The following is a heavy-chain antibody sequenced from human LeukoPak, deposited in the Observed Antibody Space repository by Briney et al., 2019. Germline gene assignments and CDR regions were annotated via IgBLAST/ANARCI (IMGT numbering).Heavy chain of an antibody. CDR3: ARGSYCSGGSCYDYSYYGMDV. Sequence: GGSLRLSCAASGFTFSSYGMHWVRQAPGKGLEWVAVISYDGSNKYYADSVKGRFTISRDNSKNTLYLQMDSLRAEDTAVYYCARGSYCSGGSCYDYSYYGMDVWGQGTTVTVSS. CDR2: ISYDGSNK. CDR1: GFTFSSYG. D-gene: IGHD2-15*01. V-gene: IGHV3-30*03. J-gene: IGHJ6*02.